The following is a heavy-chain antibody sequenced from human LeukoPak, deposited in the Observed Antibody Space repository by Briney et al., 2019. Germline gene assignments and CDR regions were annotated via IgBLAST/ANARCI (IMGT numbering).Heavy chain of an antibody. V-gene: IGHV3-74*01. D-gene: IGHD3-10*01. Sequence: GGSLRLSCAASRLIFSSYWMHWVRQAPGKGLVWVSRINSDGSSTIYADSVKGRFTISRDYAKSTVYLQMNSLRVDDTAVYYCAGHYGSGRYHYYYMDVWGRGTTVTVSS. CDR2: INSDGSST. CDR3: AGHYGSGRYHYYYMDV. J-gene: IGHJ6*03. CDR1: RLIFSSYW.